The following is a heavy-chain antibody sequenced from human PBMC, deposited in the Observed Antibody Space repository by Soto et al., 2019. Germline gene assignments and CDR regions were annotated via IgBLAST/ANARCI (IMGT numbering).Heavy chain of an antibody. CDR1: GRTLSSYA. Sequence: XVKVSCKASGRTLSSYAITWVRQAPGQGLEWMGWXSVYIXKTNYAQKLQGXVTKTTDTXTSTEYMEPRSLRYDDKDVYYCARERASTYMDVWGKGTTVTVSS. V-gene: IGHV1-18*01. CDR2: XSVYIXKT. J-gene: IGHJ6*04. CDR3: ARERASTYMDV.